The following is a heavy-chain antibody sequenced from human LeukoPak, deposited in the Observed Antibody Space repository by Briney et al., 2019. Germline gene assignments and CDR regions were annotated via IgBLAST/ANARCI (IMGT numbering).Heavy chain of an antibody. D-gene: IGHD5-18*01. Sequence: PGGSLRLSCVASGFTFSTSAMSWVRQAPGEGLEWVSAISGSGGKTYYADSVKGRFTISRDNSQNTLYLYMNILRADDTAVYYCGKETTSMVTVEYWGQGTLVTVSS. J-gene: IGHJ4*02. V-gene: IGHV3-23*01. CDR2: ISGSGGKT. CDR3: GKETTSMVTVEY. CDR1: GFTFSTSA.